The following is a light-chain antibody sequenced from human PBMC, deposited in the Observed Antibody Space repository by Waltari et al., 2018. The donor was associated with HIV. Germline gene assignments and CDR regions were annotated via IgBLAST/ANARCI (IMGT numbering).Light chain of an antibody. Sequence: QAVLTQPSSLSASPGASASLTCTLRSGINVGTYTINWYQQKPGSPPQYLLRYKSDSDKQQGSGVPSRFSGSKDASANAGILLISGLQSEDEAEYFCLLSFAGARPVVFGGGTNLTVL. CDR2: YKSDSDK. V-gene: IGLV5-45*02. J-gene: IGLJ2*01. CDR3: LLSFAGARPVV. CDR1: SGINVGTYT.